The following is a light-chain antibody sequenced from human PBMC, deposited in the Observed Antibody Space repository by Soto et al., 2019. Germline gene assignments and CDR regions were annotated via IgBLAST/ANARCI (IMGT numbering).Light chain of an antibody. CDR3: MSYISSTTTHWV. CDR2: GIS. Sequence: QSALTQPASVSGSPGQSITISCTGTSIDVGPPYYYVSWHQQYPGNAPKLLILGISNRPSGISGRFSGSNAGNTASLTNSALQPEEEDDYYCMSYISSTTTHWVLGGGTKLTVL. J-gene: IGLJ3*02. CDR1: SIDVGPPYYY. V-gene: IGLV2-14*03.